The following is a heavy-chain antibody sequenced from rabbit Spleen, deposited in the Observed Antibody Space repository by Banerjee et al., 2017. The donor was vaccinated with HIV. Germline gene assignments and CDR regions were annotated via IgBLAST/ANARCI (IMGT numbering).Heavy chain of an antibody. CDR3: ARDSSSSFSSYGMDL. CDR2: IDAGSSGFT. Sequence: QSLEESGGGLVQPEGSLALTCKASGFSFSSRYYICWVRQAPGKGLEWIVCIDAGSSGFTYFASWAKGRFTISKTSSTTVTLQMTSLTAADTATYFCARDSSSSFSSYGMDLWGQGTLVTVS. V-gene: IGHV1S40*01. J-gene: IGHJ6*01. CDR1: GFSFSSRYY. D-gene: IGHD1-1*01.